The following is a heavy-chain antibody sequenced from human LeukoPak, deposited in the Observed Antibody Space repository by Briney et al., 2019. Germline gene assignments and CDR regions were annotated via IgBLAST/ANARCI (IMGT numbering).Heavy chain of an antibody. D-gene: IGHD2-15*01. CDR1: GFTFSSYS. Sequence: TGGSLRLSCAASGFTFSSYSMNWVRQAPGKGLEWVSYISSSSTTIYYADSVKGRFTISRDNAKNSLYLQMNSLRAEDTAVYYCARDRGWVVVVKAFDYWGQGTLVTVSS. J-gene: IGHJ4*02. CDR2: ISSSSTTI. V-gene: IGHV3-48*01. CDR3: ARDRGWVVVVKAFDY.